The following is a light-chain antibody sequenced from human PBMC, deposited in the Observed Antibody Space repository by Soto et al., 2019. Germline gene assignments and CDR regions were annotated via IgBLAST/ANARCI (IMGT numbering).Light chain of an antibody. J-gene: IGKJ1*01. V-gene: IGKV3-11*01. CDR2: DAS. CDR3: QQRSNWPQT. Sequence: EIVLTQSPGTLSLSPGQRATLSSRASQSVRDSHLAWYQQKPGQAPSLLIYDASNRATGIPARFSGSGSGTDFTLTISSLEPEDFAVYYCQQRSNWPQTFGQGTKVDI. CDR1: QSVRDSH.